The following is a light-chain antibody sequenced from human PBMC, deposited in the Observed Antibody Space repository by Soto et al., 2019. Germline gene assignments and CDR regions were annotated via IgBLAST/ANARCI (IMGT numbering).Light chain of an antibody. CDR2: KAS. CDR1: QTISSW. V-gene: IGKV1-5*03. Sequence: DIQMTQSPSTLFGSVGDRVTITCRASQTISSWLAWYQQTPGKAPKLLIYKASTLKSGVPSRFRGSGSGTEFTLTISRLQPDDFETYYCQHYNSYSEAFGQGTKVDIK. CDR3: QHYNSYSEA. J-gene: IGKJ1*01.